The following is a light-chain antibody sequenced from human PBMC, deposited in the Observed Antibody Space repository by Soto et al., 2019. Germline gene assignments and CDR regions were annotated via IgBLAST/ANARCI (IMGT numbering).Light chain of an antibody. CDR3: SSYTSSSTHVV. CDR1: SSDVGGYDF. Sequence: QSALTQPASVAGSPGQSITISCAGTSSDVGGYDFVSWYQHHPGRAPKLLIYEVSGRPSGVSYRFSGSKSGNTASLIISGLQAEDEAYYYCSSYTSSSTHVVFGGGTKLTVL. V-gene: IGLV2-14*01. J-gene: IGLJ2*01. CDR2: EVS.